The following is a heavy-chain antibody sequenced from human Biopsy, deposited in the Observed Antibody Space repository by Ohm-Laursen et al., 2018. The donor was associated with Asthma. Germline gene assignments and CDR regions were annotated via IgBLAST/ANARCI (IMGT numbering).Heavy chain of an antibody. V-gene: IGHV3-30-3*01. CDR3: SRDTLGYYFDI. CDR1: GRHFGSYN. D-gene: IGHD3-9*01. Sequence: SLRLSCAASGRHFGSYNMHWARQAPGEGLEWVAVITFDGSTQHYGDSVKGRFTISRDNSKNMLFLQMNSLRAEDTAVYYCSRDTLGYYFDIWGQGTQVTVSS. J-gene: IGHJ4*02. CDR2: ITFDGSTQ.